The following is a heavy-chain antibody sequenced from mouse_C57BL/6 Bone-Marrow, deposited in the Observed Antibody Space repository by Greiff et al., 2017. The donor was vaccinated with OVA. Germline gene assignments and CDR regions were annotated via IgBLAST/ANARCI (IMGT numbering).Heavy chain of an antibody. V-gene: IGHV1-50*01. CDR1: GYTFTSYW. CDR2: IDPSDSYT. J-gene: IGHJ3*01. CDR3: ARRAWFAY. Sequence: VQLQQSGAELVKPGASVKLSCKASGYTFTSYWMQWVKQRPGQGLEWIGEIDPSDSYTNYNQKFKGKATLTVDTSSSTAYMQLSSLTSEDSAVYYWARRAWFAYWGQGTLVTVSA.